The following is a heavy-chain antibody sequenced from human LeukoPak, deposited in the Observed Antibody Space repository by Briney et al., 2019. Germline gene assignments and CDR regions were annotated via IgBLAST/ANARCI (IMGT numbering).Heavy chain of an antibody. V-gene: IGHV3-74*01. CDR1: GFTFSSYW. J-gene: IGHJ5*02. CDR2: IKSDGSTT. CDR3: TRRVFTTRWFDP. D-gene: IGHD2/OR15-2a*01. Sequence: GGALRLSCAASGFTFSSYWMHWLRQAPGKGLAWVSRIKSDGSTTNYADSVKGRFTISRDNAENTLYLQMNSLRAEDTAVYYCTRRVFTTRWFDPWGQGTLVTVSS.